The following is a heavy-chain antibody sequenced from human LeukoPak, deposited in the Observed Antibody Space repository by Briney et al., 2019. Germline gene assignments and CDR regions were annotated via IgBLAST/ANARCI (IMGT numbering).Heavy chain of an antibody. Sequence: GGSLRLSCAASGFGFSNYWMSWVRQAPGQGLEWVANMNEDASEKNYVDSVKSRFTISRDNAQDSLYLQMNSLRAEDTAVYYCARDRAGDFDYWGQGTLVTVSS. CDR1: GFGFSNYW. J-gene: IGHJ4*02. D-gene: IGHD7-27*01. CDR3: ARDRAGDFDY. CDR2: MNEDASEK. V-gene: IGHV3-7*01.